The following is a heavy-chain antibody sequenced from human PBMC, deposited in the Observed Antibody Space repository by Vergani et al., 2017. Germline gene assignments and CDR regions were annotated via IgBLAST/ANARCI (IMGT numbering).Heavy chain of an antibody. CDR1: GFTFSSYS. CDR2: ISSSSSYI. V-gene: IGHV3-21*01. CDR3: ARDRSSYDSSGQWEMYAFDI. J-gene: IGHJ3*02. D-gene: IGHD3-22*01. Sequence: EVQLVESGGGLVKPGGSLRLSCAASGFTFSSYSMNWVRQAPGKGLEWVSSISSSSSYIYYADSVKSRFTISRDNAKNSLYLQMNSLRAEDTAVYYCARDRSSYDSSGQWEMYAFDIWGQGTMVTVSS.